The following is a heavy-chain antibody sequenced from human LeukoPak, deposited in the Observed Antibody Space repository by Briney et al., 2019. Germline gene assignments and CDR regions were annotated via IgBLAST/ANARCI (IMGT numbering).Heavy chain of an antibody. CDR2: VSGGGGTT. CDR3: ARDGWNAFFDY. CDR1: GFTFSSYA. Sequence: GGSLRLSCAASGFTFSSYAMSWVRQAPGKGLEWVSSVSGGGGTTHHADSVKGRFTISRDNYKSTLYLQMNSLGAGDTAVYYCARDGWNAFFDYWGQGALVSVSS. J-gene: IGHJ4*02. D-gene: IGHD1-1*01. V-gene: IGHV3-23*01.